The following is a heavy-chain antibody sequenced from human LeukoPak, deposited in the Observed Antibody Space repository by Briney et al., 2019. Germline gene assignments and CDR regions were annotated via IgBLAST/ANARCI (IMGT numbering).Heavy chain of an antibody. CDR1: GGTLSSYA. Sequence: SVNVSCKASGGTLSSYAISWVRQAPGQGLEWMGGIIPIFGTANYAQKFQGRVKITTDESTSTAYMELSRLRSEDTIVYYCARVSGVVIGREGAFDIWGQGTMVTVSS. D-gene: IGHD2-21*01. V-gene: IGHV1-69*05. J-gene: IGHJ3*02. CDR2: IIPIFGTA. CDR3: ARVSGVVIGREGAFDI.